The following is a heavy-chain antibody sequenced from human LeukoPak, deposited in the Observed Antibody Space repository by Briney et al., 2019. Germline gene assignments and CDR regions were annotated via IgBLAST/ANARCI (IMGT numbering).Heavy chain of an antibody. Sequence: PSETLSLTCNVSGGSISSSTNYWGWIRQPPGKRLEWIGSFYFSGSTYIHPTLKSRVTISVDTSKNQFSLSLSSVTVADTAVYYCASSGRRFGIKKAFDIWGQGTMVTVSS. CDR2: FYFSGST. CDR3: ASSGRRFGIKKAFDI. D-gene: IGHD3-10*01. CDR1: GGSISSSTNY. V-gene: IGHV4-39*01. J-gene: IGHJ3*02.